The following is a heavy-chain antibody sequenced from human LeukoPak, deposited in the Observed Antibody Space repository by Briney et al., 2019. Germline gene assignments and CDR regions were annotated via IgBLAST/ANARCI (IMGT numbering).Heavy chain of an antibody. J-gene: IGHJ1*01. D-gene: IGHD2-15*01. Sequence: SETLSLTCSVSGGSVSSYYWSWIRQSPGKGLEWIGYIHNSGRTNYNPSLKSRVTISVDTSKNQFSLKLSSVTAADTAVYYCAREDYCSGGSCYSGYFQHWGQGTLVTVSS. V-gene: IGHV4-59*02. CDR3: AREDYCSGGSCYSGYFQH. CDR2: IHNSGRT. CDR1: GGSVSSYY.